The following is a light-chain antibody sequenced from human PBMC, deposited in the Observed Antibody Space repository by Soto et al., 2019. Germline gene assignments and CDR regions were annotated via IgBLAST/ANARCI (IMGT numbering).Light chain of an antibody. CDR2: GAS. J-gene: IGKJ1*01. V-gene: IGKV1-9*01. CDR1: QGISSY. CDR3: QQYASYWT. Sequence: IQLTQSPSSLSASVGDRVTMTCRASQGISSYLGWYQQKPGKAPKLLIYGASTLQSGVPSRFSGSGSGTEFTLTISSLQPDDFATYYCQQYASYWTFGQGTKVDIK.